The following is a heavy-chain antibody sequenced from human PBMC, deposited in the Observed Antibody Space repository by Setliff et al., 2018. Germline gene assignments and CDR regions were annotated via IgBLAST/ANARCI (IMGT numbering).Heavy chain of an antibody. V-gene: IGHV4-61*09. J-gene: IGHJ4*02. Sequence: PSETLSLTCSVSGGSISSGGFYWSWIRQSAGRGLEWIGHFHTGGATDYNLSLKSRVTISLDSSKNQFSLRLSSVTAADAAVYFCARESATIGEFPLYYSDKWGQGIPVTVSS. CDR3: ARESATIGEFPLYYSDK. D-gene: IGHD3-10*01. CDR1: GGSISSGGFY. CDR2: FHTGGAT.